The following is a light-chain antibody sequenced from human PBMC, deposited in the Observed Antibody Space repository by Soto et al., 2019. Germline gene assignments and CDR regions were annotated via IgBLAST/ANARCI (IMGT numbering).Light chain of an antibody. CDR3: SSYAGSNNFV. V-gene: IGLV2-8*01. J-gene: IGLJ1*01. CDR1: SSDVGGYNY. Sequence: QSALTQPPSASGSPGQSVTISCTGTSSDVGGYNYVSWYQQHPGKDPKLMIYEVSERPSGVPDRFSGSKSSNTASLTVSGLQAEDEADYYCSSYAGSNNFVFGTGTKLTVL. CDR2: EVS.